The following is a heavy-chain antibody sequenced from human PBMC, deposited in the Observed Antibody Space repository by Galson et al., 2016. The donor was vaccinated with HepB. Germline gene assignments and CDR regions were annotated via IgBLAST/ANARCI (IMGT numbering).Heavy chain of an antibody. V-gene: IGHV4-59*01. D-gene: IGHD1-1*01. J-gene: IGHJ6*03. Sequence: SETLSLTCTVSGGSISSYYWSWIRQPPGKGLEWIGYIYYSGSTNYNPSLKSRVTISVDTNQFSLKLSSVTAADTAVYYCARAGYNWNGGYYMDVWGKGTTVTVSS. CDR2: IYYSGST. CDR1: GGSISSYY. CDR3: ARAGYNWNGGYYMDV.